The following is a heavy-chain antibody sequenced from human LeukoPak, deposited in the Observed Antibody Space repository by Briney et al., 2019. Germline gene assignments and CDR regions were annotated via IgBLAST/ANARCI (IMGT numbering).Heavy chain of an antibody. Sequence: GGTLRLSCAASGFTFSSYGMSWVRQAPGEGLEWVSYISSSGSTIYYADSVEGRFTISRDNAKNSLYLQMNSLRAEDTAVYYCAELGITMIGGVWGKGTTVTISS. CDR1: GFTFSSYG. CDR2: ISSSGSTI. V-gene: IGHV3-48*04. D-gene: IGHD3-10*02. CDR3: AELGITMIGGV. J-gene: IGHJ6*04.